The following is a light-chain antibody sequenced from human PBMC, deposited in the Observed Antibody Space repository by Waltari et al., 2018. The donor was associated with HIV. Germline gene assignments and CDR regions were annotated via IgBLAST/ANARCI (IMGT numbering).Light chain of an antibody. CDR1: QGISSH. V-gene: IGKV1-9*01. Sequence: DIQLTQSPSFLSASVGDRVTITCRASQGISSHLAWYQQKPGKAPNLLIYAASSLQGGVPSRFSGSGSGTEFTLTISSLQPEDFATYFCQHLNTYPITFGQGTRLDIE. J-gene: IGKJ5*01. CDR3: QHLNTYPIT. CDR2: AAS.